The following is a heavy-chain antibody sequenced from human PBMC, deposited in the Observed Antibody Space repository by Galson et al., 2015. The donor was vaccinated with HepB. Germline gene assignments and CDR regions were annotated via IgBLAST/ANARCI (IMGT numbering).Heavy chain of an antibody. Sequence: SLRLSCAASGFTFSSYAMHWVRQAPGKGLEWVAVISYDGSNKYYADSVKGRLTISRDNSKNTLYLQMNSLRAEDTAVYYCARGPERDAFDIWGQGTMVTVPS. CDR3: ARGPERDAFDI. CDR2: ISYDGSNK. V-gene: IGHV3-30-3*01. CDR1: GFTFSSYA. J-gene: IGHJ3*02. D-gene: IGHD2-2*01.